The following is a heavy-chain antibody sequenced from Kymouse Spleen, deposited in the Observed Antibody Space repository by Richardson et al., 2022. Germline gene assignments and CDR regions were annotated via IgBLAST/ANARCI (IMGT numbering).Heavy chain of an antibody. CDR3: AKDISRPVLRYFDWLFSD. V-gene: IGHV3-9*01. D-gene: IGHD3-9*01. J-gene: IGHJ4*02. Sequence: EVQLVESGGGLVQPGRSLRLSCAASGFTFDDYAMHWVRQAPGKGLEWVSGISWNSGSIGYADSVKGRFTISRDNAKNSLYLQMNSLRAEDTALYYCAKDISRPVLRYFDWLFSDWGQGTLVTVSS. CDR2: ISWNSGSI. CDR1: GFTFDDYA.